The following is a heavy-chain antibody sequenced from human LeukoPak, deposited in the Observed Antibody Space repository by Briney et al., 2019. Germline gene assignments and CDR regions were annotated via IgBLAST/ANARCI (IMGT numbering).Heavy chain of an antibody. D-gene: IGHD5-12*01. CDR3: AAPFYSGYDYFAFDY. Sequence: GGSLRLSCAASGFTFSSYGMHWVRQAPGKGPEWVAFIRYDGSNKYYADSVKGRFTISRDNAKNSLYLQMNSLRAEDTAVYYCAAPFYSGYDYFAFDYWGQGTLVTVSS. J-gene: IGHJ4*02. V-gene: IGHV3-30*02. CDR2: IRYDGSNK. CDR1: GFTFSSYG.